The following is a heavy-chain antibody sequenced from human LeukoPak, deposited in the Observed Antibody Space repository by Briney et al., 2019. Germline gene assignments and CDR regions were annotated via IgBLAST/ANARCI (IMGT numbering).Heavy chain of an antibody. V-gene: IGHV3-48*03. CDR1: GFTFSSYE. Sequence: GGSLRLSCAASGFTFSSYEMNWVRQAPGKGLEWVSYISSSGSTIYYADSVKGRFTISRDNAKNSLYLQMNSLRAEDTAVYYCAKVEDSSSWIYYYYGMDVWGQGTTVTVSS. J-gene: IGHJ6*02. CDR3: AKVEDSSSWIYYYYGMDV. CDR2: ISSSGSTI. D-gene: IGHD6-13*01.